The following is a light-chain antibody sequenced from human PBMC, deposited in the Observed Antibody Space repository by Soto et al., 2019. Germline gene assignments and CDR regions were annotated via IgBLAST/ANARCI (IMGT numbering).Light chain of an antibody. CDR3: QQLNNYPLT. V-gene: IGKV1-9*01. CDR2: AAS. Sequence: EIQLTQSPSSLSALVGDRVNITCRASQSISSNLNWYQKKPGKDPKILIYAASTLQSGVPSRFSSSGSGTEFNLTISRLQPEDFATYYCQQLNNYPLTFGGGTKVDIK. J-gene: IGKJ4*01. CDR1: QSISSN.